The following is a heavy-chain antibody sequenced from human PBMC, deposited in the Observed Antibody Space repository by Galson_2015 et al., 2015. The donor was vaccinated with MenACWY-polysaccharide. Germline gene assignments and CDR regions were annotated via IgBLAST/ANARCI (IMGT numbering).Heavy chain of an antibody. D-gene: IGHD3-16*01. J-gene: IGHJ4*02. CDR2: ISSSASYI. CDR1: GFSFSDYN. Sequence: SLRLSCAASGFSFSDYNMNWVRQAPGKGLEWVSIISSSASYIYYADSVKGRFTISRDNAKNSLYLQMNSLRAEDTAIYYCARDTGGSDYWGQASLVPVSS. V-gene: IGHV3-21*01. CDR3: ARDTGGSDY.